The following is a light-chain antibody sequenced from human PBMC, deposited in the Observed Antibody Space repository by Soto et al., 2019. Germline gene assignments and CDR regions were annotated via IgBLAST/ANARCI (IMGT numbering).Light chain of an antibody. CDR3: KQRSDWPLT. CDR2: NAS. CDR1: QSVYIY. V-gene: IGKV3-11*01. Sequence: EIVLTQSPATLSLSPGERATLSCRTSQSVYIYLAWFQQKPGQAPRLLISNASNRAPVIPARFSGSGSGTDFTLTISSLEAEDRAVYYCKQRSDWPLTFGQGNNVEI. J-gene: IGKJ1*01.